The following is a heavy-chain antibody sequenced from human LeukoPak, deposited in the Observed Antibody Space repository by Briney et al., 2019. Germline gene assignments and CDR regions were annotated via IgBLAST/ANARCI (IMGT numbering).Heavy chain of an antibody. J-gene: IGHJ4*02. V-gene: IGHV3-21*01. D-gene: IGHD1-26*01. CDR2: ISTSSSYI. CDR1: GFTFSSYS. CDR3: AKGPSGSVRY. Sequence: PGGSLRLSCAASGFTFSSYSMNWVRQAPGKGLEWVSSISTSSSYIYYADSVKGRFTISRDNSKNTLYLQMNSLRAEDTAVYYCAKGPSGSVRYWGQGTLVTVSS.